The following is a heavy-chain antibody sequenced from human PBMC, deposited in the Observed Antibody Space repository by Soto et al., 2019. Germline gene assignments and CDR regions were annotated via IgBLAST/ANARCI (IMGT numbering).Heavy chain of an antibody. CDR1: GSTLTTFF. CDR2: INPGYPAGRST. CDR3: AREAIVAGSTPGIVV. J-gene: IGHJ6*02. D-gene: IGHD2-15*01. Sequence: GASVKVSCKASGSTLTTFFMHWVRQAPGQGLEWMGVINPGYPAGRSTTYAQTFQGRVTMTTDTSTSTVYLELSRLRSDDTAVYCCAREAIVAGSTPGIVVWGQGTTVTVS. V-gene: IGHV1-46*01.